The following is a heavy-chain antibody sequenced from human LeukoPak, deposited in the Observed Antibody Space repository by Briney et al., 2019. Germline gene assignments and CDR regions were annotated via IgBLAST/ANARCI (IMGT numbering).Heavy chain of an antibody. CDR1: GGSFSGYY. J-gene: IGHJ4*02. Sequence: PSETLSLTCAVYGGSFSGYYWSWIRQPPGKGLEWIGEINHSGSTNYNPSLKSRVTISVDTSKNQFSLKLSSVTAADTAVYYCARDKRYYYGSTSIKTLDYWGREPWSPSPQ. D-gene: IGHD3-10*01. V-gene: IGHV4-34*01. CDR3: ARDKRYYYGSTSIKTLDY. CDR2: INHSGST.